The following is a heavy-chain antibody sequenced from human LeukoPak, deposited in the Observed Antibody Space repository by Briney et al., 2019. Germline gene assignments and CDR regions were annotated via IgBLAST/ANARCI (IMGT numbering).Heavy chain of an antibody. CDR2: INHSGST. D-gene: IGHD1-26*01. V-gene: IGHV4-34*01. CDR3: ARHVKWEQESYYYYYMDV. CDR1: GGSFSGYY. J-gene: IGHJ6*03. Sequence: SETLSLTCAVYGGSFSGYYWSWIRQPPGKGLEWIGEINHSGSTYYNPSLKSRVTISVDTSKNQFSLKLSSVTAADTAVYYCARHVKWEQESYYYYYMDVWGKGTTVTISS.